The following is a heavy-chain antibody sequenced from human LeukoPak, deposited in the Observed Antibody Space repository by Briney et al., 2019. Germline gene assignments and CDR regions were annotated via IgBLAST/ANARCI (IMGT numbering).Heavy chain of an antibody. CDR2: ISSSSTTI. CDR3: VRDLDSIAFF. Sequence: GGSLRLSCAASGFIFSSYEMNWVRQAPGKGLEWVSYISSSSTTINYAESVKGRFTISRDNAKDSMYLQMNSLRAEDTAVYYCVRDLDSIAFFWGQGTLVTVSS. D-gene: IGHD2/OR15-2a*01. CDR1: GFIFSSYE. V-gene: IGHV3-48*01. J-gene: IGHJ4*02.